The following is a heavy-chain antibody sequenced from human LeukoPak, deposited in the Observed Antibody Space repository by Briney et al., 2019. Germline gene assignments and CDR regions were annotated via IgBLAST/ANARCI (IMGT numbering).Heavy chain of an antibody. CDR1: GGTFSSYA. V-gene: IGHV1-69*05. CDR2: IIPTFGTA. CDR3: ARGKWRGAFDI. D-gene: IGHD1-26*01. Sequence: VASVKVSCKASGGTFSSYAISWVRQAPGQGLEWMGGIIPTFGTANYAQKFQGRVTITTDESTSTAYMELSSLRSEDTAVYYCARGKWRGAFDIWGQGTMVTVSS. J-gene: IGHJ3*02.